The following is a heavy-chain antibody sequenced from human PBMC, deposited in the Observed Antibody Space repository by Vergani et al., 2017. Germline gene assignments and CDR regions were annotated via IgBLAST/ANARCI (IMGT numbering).Heavy chain of an antibody. Sequence: QVQLQESGPGLVKPSQTLSLTCTVSGGSISSGSYYWSWIRQPAGKGLEWIGRIYTSGSTNYNPSLKSRVTISVDTSKNQFSLKLSSVTAADTAVYYCATDGYDILTGYSYYGMDVWGQGTTVTVSS. J-gene: IGHJ6*02. CDR2: IYTSGST. CDR3: ATDGYDILTGYSYYGMDV. CDR1: GGSISSGSYY. D-gene: IGHD3-9*01. V-gene: IGHV4-61*02.